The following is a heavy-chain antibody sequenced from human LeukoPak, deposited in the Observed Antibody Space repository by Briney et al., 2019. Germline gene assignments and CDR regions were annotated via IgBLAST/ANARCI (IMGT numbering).Heavy chain of an antibody. V-gene: IGHV3-15*01. CDR2: IKSKTDGGTT. Sequence: GGSLRLSCAASGLTFSNAWMSWVRQAPGKGLEWVGRIKSKTDGGTTDYAAPVKGRFTISRDDSKNTLYLQMNSLKTEDTAVYNRTTDDFWICYCMGTWYYYYYMDVWGKGTTVTVSS. CDR3: TTDDFWICYCMGTWYYYYYMDV. D-gene: IGHD3-3*01. J-gene: IGHJ6*03. CDR1: GLTFSNAW.